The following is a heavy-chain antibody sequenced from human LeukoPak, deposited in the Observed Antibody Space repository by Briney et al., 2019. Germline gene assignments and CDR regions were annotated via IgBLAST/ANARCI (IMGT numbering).Heavy chain of an antibody. CDR2: ISGSGDTT. CDR1: GFTFSSYS. D-gene: IGHD3-10*01. CDR3: AKDHNYASGSSYLVGPHYYYMDV. J-gene: IGHJ6*03. V-gene: IGHV3-23*01. Sequence: GGSLRLSCAASGFTFSSYSMNWVRQAPGKGLEWVSAISGSGDTTYYADSVKGRFTISGDNSRNTLYLEIHSLRAEDAAVYNCAKDHNYASGSSYLVGPHYYYMDVWGKGTTVTISS.